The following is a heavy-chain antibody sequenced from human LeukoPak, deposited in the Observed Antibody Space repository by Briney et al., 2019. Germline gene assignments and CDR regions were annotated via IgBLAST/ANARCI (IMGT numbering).Heavy chain of an antibody. CDR2: ISGDGAST. D-gene: IGHD3-10*01. V-gene: IGHV3-23*01. CDR3: AKDSYVSGRPLHTFDV. CDR1: GFTFAIHA. J-gene: IGHJ3*01. Sequence: GGSLRLSCAASGFTFAIHAMTWVRQAPEKGLEWVSGISGDGASTQYAESVKGQFTISRDNSQNTLSLQINSLRVEDTAIYYCAKDSYVSGRPLHTFDVWGQGTMGTVSS.